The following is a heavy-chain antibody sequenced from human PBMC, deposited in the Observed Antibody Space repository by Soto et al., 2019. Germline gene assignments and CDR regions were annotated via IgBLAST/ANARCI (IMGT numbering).Heavy chain of an antibody. Sequence: GGSLRLSCVGSGFIFSDHYIDWVRQAPGKGLEWVGRTRNKANTYTTQYAASVKGRFVISRDDSKNSLYLQMNSLKTEDTAVYYCARSGSSTSCYDYWGRGTLVTVAS. CDR2: TRNKANTYTT. J-gene: IGHJ4*02. CDR1: GFIFSDHY. V-gene: IGHV3-72*01. CDR3: ARSGSSTSCYDY. D-gene: IGHD2-2*01.